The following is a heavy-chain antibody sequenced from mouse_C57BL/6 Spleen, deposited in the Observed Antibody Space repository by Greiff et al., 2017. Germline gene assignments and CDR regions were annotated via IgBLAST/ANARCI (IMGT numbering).Heavy chain of an antibody. CDR2: IYPGDGDT. V-gene: IGHV1-80*01. J-gene: IGHJ1*03. D-gene: IGHD2-12*01. CDR1: GYAFSSYW. Sequence: VQLQQSGAELVKPGASVKISCKASGYAFSSYWMNWVKQRPGKGLEWIGQIYPGDGDTNYNGKFKGKATLTADKSSSTAYMQLSSLTSEDSAVYFCAREGTYYRYFDVWGTGTTVTVSS. CDR3: AREGTYYRYFDV.